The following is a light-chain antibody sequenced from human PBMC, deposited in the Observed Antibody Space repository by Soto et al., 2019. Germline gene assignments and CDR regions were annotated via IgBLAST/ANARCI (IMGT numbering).Light chain of an antibody. CDR3: SSYTSSSIDYV. CDR1: SSDVGGYNY. CDR2: EVS. V-gene: IGLV2-14*01. Sequence: QSVLTQPASVSGAPGQSITISCTGTSSDVGGYNYVSWYQQHPGKAPKLMIYEVSNRPSGVSNRFSGSKSVNTASLTISGLQAEYEADYYCSSYTSSSIDYVFGTGTKVTVL. J-gene: IGLJ1*01.